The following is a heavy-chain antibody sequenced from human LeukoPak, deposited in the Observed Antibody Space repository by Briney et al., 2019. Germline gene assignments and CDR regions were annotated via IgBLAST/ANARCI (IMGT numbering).Heavy chain of an antibody. CDR1: GGSISSYY. CDR3: ARGYYYDSSGYYYYYYYGMDV. V-gene: IGHV4-59*01. J-gene: IGHJ6*02. Sequence: PSETLSLTCTVSGGSISSYYWSRIRQPPGKGLEWIGYIYYSGSTNYNPSLKSRVTISVDTSKNQFSLKLSSVTAADTAVYYCARGYYYDSSGYYYYYYYGMDVWGQGTTVTVSS. D-gene: IGHD3-22*01. CDR2: IYYSGST.